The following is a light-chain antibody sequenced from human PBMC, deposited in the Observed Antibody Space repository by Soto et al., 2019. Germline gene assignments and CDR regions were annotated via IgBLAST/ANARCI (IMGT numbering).Light chain of an antibody. Sequence: DLQMTQSPSTLSASVGDIVAITCRASQSISSWLAWYQQKPGKAPKLLIYDASSLESGVPSRFSGSGSGTEFTLTISSLQPDDFATYYCQQYNSYSWTFGQGTKVDI. CDR1: QSISSW. J-gene: IGKJ1*01. CDR2: DAS. CDR3: QQYNSYSWT. V-gene: IGKV1-5*01.